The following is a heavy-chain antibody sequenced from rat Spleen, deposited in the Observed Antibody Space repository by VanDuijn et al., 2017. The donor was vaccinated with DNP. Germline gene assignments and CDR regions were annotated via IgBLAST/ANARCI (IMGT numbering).Heavy chain of an antibody. CDR3: VRWDYGIYGFDY. CDR1: EFTFNNYW. D-gene: IGHD1-11*01. V-gene: IGHV5-31*01. J-gene: IGHJ2*01. CDR2: ITSISGNT. Sequence: EVQLVESGGDLVQPGRSLTLSCVASEFTFNNYWMTWIRQVPGKGLEWVASITSISGNTYYADSVKGRFTISRDNAENTLYLQMYSLRSEDMATYYCVRWDYGIYGFDYWGQGVMVTVSS.